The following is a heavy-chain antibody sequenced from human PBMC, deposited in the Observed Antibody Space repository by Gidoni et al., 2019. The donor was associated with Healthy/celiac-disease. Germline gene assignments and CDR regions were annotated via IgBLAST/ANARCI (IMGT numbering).Heavy chain of an antibody. D-gene: IGHD1-1*01. CDR2: LNPNSGGT. V-gene: IGHV1-2*06. CDR3: AGTETGTDFDY. CDR1: GYTFTGHY. Sequence: QVQLVQSGAEVKKPGASVKVYCKASGYTFTGHYMHWVRQAPGQGLEWTGRLNPNSGGTNYTQKFQGRVTITRDTSISTAYMELSRLRSDDTAVYYCAGTETGTDFDYWGQGTLVTVSS. J-gene: IGHJ4*02.